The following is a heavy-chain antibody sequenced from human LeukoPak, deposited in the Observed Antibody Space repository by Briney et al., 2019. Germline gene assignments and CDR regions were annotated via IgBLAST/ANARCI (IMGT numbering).Heavy chain of an antibody. CDR2: ISAYNGNT. D-gene: IGHD2-15*01. Sequence: ASVKVSCKASGYTFTNYGISWVRQAPGQGLEWMGWISAYNGNTNYAQKFQGRVTMTTDTSTSTAYMELRSLRSDDTAVYCCARSIYCSGGSCYGEFDYWGQGTLVTVSS. J-gene: IGHJ4*02. CDR1: GYTFTNYG. V-gene: IGHV1-18*01. CDR3: ARSIYCSGGSCYGEFDY.